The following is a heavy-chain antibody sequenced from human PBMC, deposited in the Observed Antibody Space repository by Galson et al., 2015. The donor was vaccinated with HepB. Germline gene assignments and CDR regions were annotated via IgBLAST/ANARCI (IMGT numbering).Heavy chain of an antibody. CDR2: ISYDGSNK. D-gene: IGHD4-17*01. CDR1: GFTFSSYG. Sequence: SLRLSCAASGFTFSSYGMHWVRQAPGKGLEWVAVISYDGSNKYYADSVKGRFTISRDNSKNTLYLQMNSLRAEDTAVYYCAKPRGRGWTYGRTRRNFDYWG. V-gene: IGHV3-30*18. J-gene: IGHJ4*01. CDR3: AKPRGRGWTYGRTRRNFDY.